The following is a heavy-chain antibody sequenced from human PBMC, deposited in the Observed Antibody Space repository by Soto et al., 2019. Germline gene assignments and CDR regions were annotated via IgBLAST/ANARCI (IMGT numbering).Heavy chain of an antibody. J-gene: IGHJ4*02. D-gene: IGHD3-9*01. CDR2: IKQDGSEK. CDR3: AREKYDILTGYLGFDY. CDR1: GFTFSSYW. Sequence: GGSLRLSCAASGFTFSSYWMSWVRQAPGKGLEWVANIKQDGSEKYYVDSVKGRFTISRDNAKNSLYLQMNSLRAEDTAVYYCAREKYDILTGYLGFDYWGQGTLVTVSS. V-gene: IGHV3-7*05.